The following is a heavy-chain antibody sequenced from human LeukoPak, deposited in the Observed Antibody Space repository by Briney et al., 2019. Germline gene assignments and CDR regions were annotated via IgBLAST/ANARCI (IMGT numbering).Heavy chain of an antibody. V-gene: IGHV1-18*01. D-gene: IGHD5-18*01. J-gene: IGHJ6*02. CDR2: ISAYNGNT. CDR1: GYIFTNNG. Sequence: ASVKVSCKASGYIFTNNGISWVRQAPGQGLEWMGWISAYNGNTNYAQKLQGRVTMTTDTSTSTAYMELRSLRSDDTAVYYCARDTPPRYSYGEGYYGMDVWGQGTTVTVSS. CDR3: ARDTPPRYSYGEGYYGMDV.